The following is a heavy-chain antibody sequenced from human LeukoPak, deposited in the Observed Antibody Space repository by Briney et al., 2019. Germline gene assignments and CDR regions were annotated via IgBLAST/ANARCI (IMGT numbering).Heavy chain of an antibody. J-gene: IGHJ5*02. Sequence: SVKVSCKASGGTFSSYAISWVRQAPGQGLEWMGGIIPIFGTANYAQKFQDRVTITADESTSTAYMELSSLRSEDTAVHYCARDLQADLNWFDPWGQGTLVTVSS. V-gene: IGHV1-69*13. CDR1: GGTFSSYA. CDR2: IIPIFGTA. D-gene: IGHD4-11*01. CDR3: ARDLQADLNWFDP.